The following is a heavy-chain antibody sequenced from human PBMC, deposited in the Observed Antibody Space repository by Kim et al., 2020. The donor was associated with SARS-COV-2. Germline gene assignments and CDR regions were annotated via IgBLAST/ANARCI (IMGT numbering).Heavy chain of an antibody. CDR2: INTNTGNP. CDR3: ARHPVSITIFGVVISYWYFDL. V-gene: IGHV7-4-1*02. CDR1: GYTFTSYA. Sequence: ASVKVSCKASGYTFTSYAMNWVRQAPGQGLEWMGWINTNTGNPTYALGFTGRFVFSLDTSVSTAYLQISSLKAEDTAVYYCARHPVSITIFGVVISYWYFDLWGRGTLVTVSS. D-gene: IGHD3-3*01. J-gene: IGHJ2*01.